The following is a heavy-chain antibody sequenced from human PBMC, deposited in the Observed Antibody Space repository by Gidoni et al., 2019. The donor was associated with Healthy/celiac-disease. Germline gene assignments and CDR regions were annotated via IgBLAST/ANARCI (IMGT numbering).Heavy chain of an antibody. CDR1: GFTFSSYA. V-gene: IGHV3-30-3*01. CDR3: ARDDGYYYDSSGYYLGPFDY. Sequence: QVQLVESGGGVVQPGRSLRLSCAASGFTFSSYAMHWVRQAPGKGLEWVAVISYDGSNKYYADSVKGRFTISRDNSKNRLYLQMNSLRAEDTAVYYCARDDGYYYDSSGYYLGPFDYWGQGTLVTVSS. CDR2: ISYDGSNK. D-gene: IGHD3-22*01. J-gene: IGHJ4*02.